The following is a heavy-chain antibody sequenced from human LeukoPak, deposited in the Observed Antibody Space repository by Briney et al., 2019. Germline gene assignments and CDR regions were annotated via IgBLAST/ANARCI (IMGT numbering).Heavy chain of an antibody. CDR3: ARGIDAYKGGNY. D-gene: IGHD5-24*01. J-gene: IGHJ4*02. CDR2: IHPSGST. Sequence: SETLSLTCAFYGGSFSDYYWTWIRQPPGKGLEWIGEIHPSGSTRNNPSLKGRITMSLDTSKNQFSLELTSVTAADTAVYYCARGIDAYKGGNYWGQGTLVTVSS. V-gene: IGHV4-34*01. CDR1: GGSFSDYY.